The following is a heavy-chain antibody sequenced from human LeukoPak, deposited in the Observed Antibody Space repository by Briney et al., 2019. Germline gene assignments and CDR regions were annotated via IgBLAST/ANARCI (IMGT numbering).Heavy chain of an antibody. CDR3: ASENPSGYYNRPIDY. J-gene: IGHJ4*02. D-gene: IGHD3-22*01. CDR2: IYYSGSI. Sequence: RASETLSLTCTVSGASISSYYGSWIRQPPGEGLEWIGDIYYSGSIKYNPSLKSRVTMSVDTSKNQFSLKLSSVTDADTAIYYCASENPSGYYNRPIDYWGQGTLVTVSS. CDR1: GASISSYY. V-gene: IGHV4-59*01.